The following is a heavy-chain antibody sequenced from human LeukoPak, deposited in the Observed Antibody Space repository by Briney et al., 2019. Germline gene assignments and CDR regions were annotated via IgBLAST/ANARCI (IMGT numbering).Heavy chain of an antibody. CDR2: IYHSGST. J-gene: IGHJ4*02. V-gene: IGHV4-30-2*01. Sequence: PSQTLSLTCTVSGGSISSGGYYWSWIRQPPGKGLEWIGYIYHSGSTYYNPSLKSRVTISVDRSKNQFSLKLSSVTAADTAVYYCARDSGYCSSTGCYVHYFDYWGQGTLVTVSS. CDR3: ARDSGYCSSTGCYVHYFDY. D-gene: IGHD2-2*01. CDR1: GGSISSGGYY.